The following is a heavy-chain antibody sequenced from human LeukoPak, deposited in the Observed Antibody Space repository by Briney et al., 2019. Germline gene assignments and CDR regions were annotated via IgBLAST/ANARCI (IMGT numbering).Heavy chain of an antibody. Sequence: PSETLSLTCTVSGGSISSSSYYWGWIRQPPGKGLEWIGSIYYSGSTYYNPSLKSRVTISVDTSKNQFSLKLSSVTAADTAVYYCTRSDIVVVVADYWGQGTLDTVSS. V-gene: IGHV4-39*01. J-gene: IGHJ4*02. CDR1: GGSISSSSYY. D-gene: IGHD2-15*01. CDR3: TRSDIVVVVADY. CDR2: IYYSGST.